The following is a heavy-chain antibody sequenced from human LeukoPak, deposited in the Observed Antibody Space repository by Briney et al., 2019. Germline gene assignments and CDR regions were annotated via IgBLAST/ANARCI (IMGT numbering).Heavy chain of an antibody. V-gene: IGHV4-59*01. J-gene: IGHJ5*02. CDR3: ARTPSGSGDPHYGGWFDP. D-gene: IGHD3-10*01. CDR2: IYYSGST. CDR1: GGSISSYY. Sequence: SETLSLTCTVSGGSISSYYWSWIRQPPGKGLEWIGYIYYSGSTNYNPSLKSRVTISVDTSKNQFSLKLSSVTAADTAVYYCARTPSGSGDPHYGGWFDPWSQGTLVTVSS.